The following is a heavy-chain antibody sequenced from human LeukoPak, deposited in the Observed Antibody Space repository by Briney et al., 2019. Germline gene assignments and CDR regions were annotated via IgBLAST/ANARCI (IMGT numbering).Heavy chain of an antibody. CDR1: GFSFSDHY. Sequence: QAGGSLRLSCAASGFSFSDHYMDWVRQAPGKGLEWVGRTKNKANSYTTAYAASVKGRFTISRDNAKNSLYLQMNSLRAEDTALYYCAKDLLWFGELLRAFDIWGQGTMVTVSS. CDR2: TKNKANSYTT. V-gene: IGHV3-72*01. J-gene: IGHJ3*02. CDR3: AKDLLWFGELLRAFDI. D-gene: IGHD3-10*01.